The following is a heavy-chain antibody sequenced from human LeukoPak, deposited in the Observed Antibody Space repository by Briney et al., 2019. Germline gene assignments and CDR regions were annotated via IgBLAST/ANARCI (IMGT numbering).Heavy chain of an antibody. Sequence: PGGSLRLSCAASGFTFSSYAMHWVRQAPGKGLVWVSRIKSDGSSTSYADSVKGRFTISRDNAKNTLYLQMNSLRAEDTAVYYCARDEVAGTIDAFDIWSQGTMVTVSS. CDR2: IKSDGSST. D-gene: IGHD6-19*01. CDR1: GFTFSSYA. CDR3: ARDEVAGTIDAFDI. V-gene: IGHV3-74*01. J-gene: IGHJ3*02.